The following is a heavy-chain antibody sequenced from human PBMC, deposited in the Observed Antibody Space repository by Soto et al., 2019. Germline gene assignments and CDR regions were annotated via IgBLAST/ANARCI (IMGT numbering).Heavy chain of an antibody. J-gene: IGHJ3*01. CDR2: IYHSGSS. D-gene: IGHD4-17*01. CDR3: ASSDHDGDYAHAFDV. V-gene: IGHV4-4*02. Sequence: QVQLQQSGPGLVKPSGTLSLTCAVSGGSVISSRWWNWVRQPPGKGLEGIGDIYHSGSSDYNPSLMSRVTISVDTSQNKFFMNLNSVTAADTAVYYGASSDHDGDYAHAFDVWGQGTVVTVSA. CDR1: GGSVISSRW.